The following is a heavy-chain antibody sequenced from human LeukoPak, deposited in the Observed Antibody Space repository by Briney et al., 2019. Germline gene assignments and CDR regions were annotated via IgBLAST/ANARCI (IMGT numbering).Heavy chain of an antibody. V-gene: IGHV3-74*01. CDR2: INSDGSRT. CDR1: GFTFSNYW. D-gene: IGHD6-13*01. J-gene: IGHJ6*03. Sequence: GGSLRLSCAASGFTFSNYWMHWVRQAPGKGLVWVSRINSDGSRTSYADSVKGRFSISRDNAKNTLYLQMNSLRAEDTAVYYCARADHSSSWFAYYYYYYMDVWGKGTTVTVSS. CDR3: ARADHSSSWFAYYYYYYMDV.